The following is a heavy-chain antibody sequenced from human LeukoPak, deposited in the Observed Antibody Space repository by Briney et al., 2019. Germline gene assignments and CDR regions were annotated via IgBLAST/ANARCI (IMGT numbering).Heavy chain of an antibody. CDR1: GFTFSSYE. J-gene: IGHJ3*02. Sequence: GGSLRLSCVASGFTFSSYEMNWVRQAPGKGLEWVSVIYSGGSTYHADSVKGRFTISRDNSKNTLYLQMNSLRDEDTAVYYCARIVAGGAFDIWGQGTMVTVSS. D-gene: IGHD1-26*01. CDR3: ARIVAGGAFDI. CDR2: IYSGGST. V-gene: IGHV3-66*01.